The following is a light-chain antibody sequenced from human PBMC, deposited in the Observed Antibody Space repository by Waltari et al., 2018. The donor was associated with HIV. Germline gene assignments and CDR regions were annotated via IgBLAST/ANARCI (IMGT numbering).Light chain of an antibody. Sequence: SYELTQPPSVSVSPGQTARITCSGDALPKQYAYWYQQKAGQAPVLVIYKDSGRPSGIPERFSGSSSGTTVTLTIGGVQAEDEADYYCESADSSLWVFGGGTKLTVL. V-gene: IGLV3-25*03. CDR2: KDS. CDR3: ESADSSLWV. J-gene: IGLJ3*02. CDR1: ALPKQY.